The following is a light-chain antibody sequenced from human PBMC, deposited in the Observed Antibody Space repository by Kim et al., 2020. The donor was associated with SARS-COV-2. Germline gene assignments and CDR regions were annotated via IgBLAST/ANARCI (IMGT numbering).Light chain of an antibody. CDR3: QAWDGTTAV. CDR2: QDS. CDR1: KLGEKY. Sequence: SVPPGQTASITGAGVKLGEKYACWYQQNPGQSPVLVIYQDSERPSGIPERFSGSNSGNTATLTISGTQAMDEADYYCQAWDGTTAVFGTGTKVTVL. V-gene: IGLV3-1*01. J-gene: IGLJ1*01.